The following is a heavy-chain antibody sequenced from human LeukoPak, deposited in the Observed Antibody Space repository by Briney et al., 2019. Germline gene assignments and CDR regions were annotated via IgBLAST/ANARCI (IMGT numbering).Heavy chain of an antibody. V-gene: IGHV4-61*02. CDR3: ARADYDILTGYPTYPFDY. D-gene: IGHD3-9*01. CDR2: IYTSGST. Sequence: SETLSLTCTVSGGSISSGGYYWSWIRQPAGKGLEWIGRIYTSGSTNYNPSLKSRVTMSVDTSKNQFSLKLSSVTAADTAVYYCARADYDILTGYPTYPFDYWGQGTLVTVSS. J-gene: IGHJ4*02. CDR1: GGSISSGGYY.